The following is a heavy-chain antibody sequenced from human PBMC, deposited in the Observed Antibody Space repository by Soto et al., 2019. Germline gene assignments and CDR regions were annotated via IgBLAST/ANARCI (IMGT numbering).Heavy chain of an antibody. CDR2: ISGSGGST. V-gene: IGHV3-23*01. J-gene: IGHJ3*01. D-gene: IGHD3-22*01. Sequence: PGGSLRLSCAASGSTFSSYAMSWVRQAPGKGLEWVSAISGSGGSTYYADSVKGRFTISRDNSKNTLYLQLNSLRAEDTAVYYCAKGGGYPASNAFDVWGQRTMVGVSS. CDR3: AKGGGYPASNAFDV. CDR1: GSTFSSYA.